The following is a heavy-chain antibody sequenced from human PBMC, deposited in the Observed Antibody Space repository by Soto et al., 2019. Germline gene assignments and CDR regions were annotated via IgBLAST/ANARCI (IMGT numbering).Heavy chain of an antibody. J-gene: IGHJ4*02. CDR2: IYYSGST. Sequence: QLQLQESGPGLVKPSETLSLTCTVSGGSISSSSYYWGWIRQPPGKGLEWIGSIYYSGSTYYNPSCKRRVTKSVDTSKKQFSPKLSSVTAADAAVLYCARLKEYGLAYCGGDCLTYYFDYWGQGTLVTV. CDR1: GGSISSSSYY. D-gene: IGHD2-21*01. CDR3: ARLKEYGLAYCGGDCLTYYFDY. V-gene: IGHV4-39*01.